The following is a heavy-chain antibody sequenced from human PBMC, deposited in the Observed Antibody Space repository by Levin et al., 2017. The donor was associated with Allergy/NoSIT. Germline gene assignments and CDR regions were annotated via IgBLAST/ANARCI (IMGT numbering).Heavy chain of an antibody. Sequence: GESLKISCAASGFTFSSYAMHWVRQAPGKGLEWVAVISYDGSNKYYADSVKGRFTISRDNSKNTLYLQMNSLRAEDTAVYYCARDGATMVRGYYYYYYMDVWGKGTTVTVSS. CDR3: ARDGATMVRGYYYYYYMDV. D-gene: IGHD3-10*01. V-gene: IGHV3-30-3*01. CDR2: ISYDGSNK. CDR1: GFTFSSYA. J-gene: IGHJ6*03.